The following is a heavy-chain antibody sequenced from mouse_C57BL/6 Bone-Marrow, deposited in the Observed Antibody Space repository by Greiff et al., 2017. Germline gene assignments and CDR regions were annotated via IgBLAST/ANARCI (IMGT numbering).Heavy chain of an antibody. CDR2: INSDGGST. CDR1: EYEFPSHD. J-gene: IGHJ1*03. Sequence: EVQLVESGGGLVQPGESLKLSCESNEYEFPSHDMSWVRKTPETRLELVAAINSDGGSTYYPDTMERRFIISRDNAKKTPYLQMSSLRSEDTALYYGARHRDGYYWDFDVWGTGTTVTVSS. V-gene: IGHV5-2*01. D-gene: IGHD2-3*01. CDR3: ARHRDGYYWDFDV.